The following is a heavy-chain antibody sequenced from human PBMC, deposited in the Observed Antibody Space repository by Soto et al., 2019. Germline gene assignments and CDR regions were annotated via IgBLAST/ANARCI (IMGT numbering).Heavy chain of an antibody. CDR2: IYYSGST. CDR3: ARQPKTYGYPY. V-gene: IGHV4-39*01. CDR1: GGSISSSSYY. J-gene: IGHJ4*02. Sequence: QLQLQESGPGLVKPSETLSLTCTVSGGSISSSSYYWGWIRQPPGKGLEWIGSIYYSGSTYYNPSLKSRVTISVDTSKNQFSLKLSSVTAADTAVYYCARQPKTYGYPYWGQGTLVTVSS. D-gene: IGHD5-18*01.